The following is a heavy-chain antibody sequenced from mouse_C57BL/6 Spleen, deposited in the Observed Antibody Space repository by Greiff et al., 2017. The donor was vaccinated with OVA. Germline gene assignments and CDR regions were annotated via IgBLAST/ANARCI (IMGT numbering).Heavy chain of an antibody. CDR2: ISYDGSN. Sequence: VQLQQSGPGLVKPSQSLSLTCSVTGYSITSGYYWNWIRQFPGNKLEWMGYISYDGSNNYNPSLKNRISITRDTSKNQFFLKLNSVTTEDTATYYCARSNYEMDYWGQGTSVTVSS. V-gene: IGHV3-6*01. J-gene: IGHJ4*01. CDR1: GYSITSGYY. D-gene: IGHD2-5*01. CDR3: ARSNYEMDY.